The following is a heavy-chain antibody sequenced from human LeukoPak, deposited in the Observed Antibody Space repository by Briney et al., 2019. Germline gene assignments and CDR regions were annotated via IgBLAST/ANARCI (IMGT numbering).Heavy chain of an antibody. CDR3: FTQQLASYYYHALDV. CDR2: MHYSGSA. J-gene: IGHJ6*02. D-gene: IGHD6-13*01. Sequence: SETLSLTCTVSGGSISSPSYYWSWSRQPPGGGLEWIGSMHYSGSASYNPSLRSRVTISADTSKNQFSLKLTSVTAADTAVYYCFTQQLASYYYHALDVWGQGTTVTVS. V-gene: IGHV4-39*01. CDR1: GGSISSPSYY.